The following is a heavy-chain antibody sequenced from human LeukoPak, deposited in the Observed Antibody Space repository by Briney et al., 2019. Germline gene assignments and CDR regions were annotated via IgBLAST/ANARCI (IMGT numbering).Heavy chain of an antibody. CDR1: GGSFSGYY. V-gene: IGHV4-34*01. CDR2: INHSGST. CDR3: ARNWNDYYYYYYMDV. J-gene: IGHJ6*03. D-gene: IGHD1-1*01. Sequence: SETLSLTCAVYGGSFSGYYWSWIRQPPGKGLEWIGEINHSGSTNYNPSLKSRVTISVDTSKNQFSLKLSSVTAADTAVYYCARNWNDYYYYYYMDVWGKGTTVTVSS.